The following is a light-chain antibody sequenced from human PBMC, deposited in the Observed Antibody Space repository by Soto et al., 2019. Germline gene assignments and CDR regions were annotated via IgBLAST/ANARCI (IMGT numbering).Light chain of an antibody. CDR2: SNN. Sequence: QSVLTQPPSASGTPGQRVTISCSGSSSNIGSNTVNWYQQLPGTAPKHLIFSNNQRPSGVPDRFSGSKSGTSASLAISGLQPEDEADYYCSSYTRFSTLVFGGGTKLTVL. CDR1: SSNIGSNT. J-gene: IGLJ2*01. V-gene: IGLV1-44*01. CDR3: SSYTRFSTLV.